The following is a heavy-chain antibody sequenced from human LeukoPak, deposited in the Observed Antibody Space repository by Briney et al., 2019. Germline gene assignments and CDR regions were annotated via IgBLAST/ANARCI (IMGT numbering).Heavy chain of an antibody. J-gene: IGHJ3*02. CDR2: ISGSGGST. CDR3: AKYHDSSGYPYDAFDI. Sequence: GVSLRLSCAASGFTFSSYAMSWVRQAPGKGLEWVSAISGSGGSTYYADSVKGRFTISRDNSKNTLYLQMNSLRAEDTAVYYCAKYHDSSGYPYDAFDIWGQGTMVTVSS. V-gene: IGHV3-23*01. CDR1: GFTFSSYA. D-gene: IGHD3-22*01.